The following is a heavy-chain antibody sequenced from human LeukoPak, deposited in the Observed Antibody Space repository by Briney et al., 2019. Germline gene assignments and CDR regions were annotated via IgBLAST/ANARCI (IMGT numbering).Heavy chain of an antibody. CDR3: ARRLTQYDCFDP. CDR2: AYYRSTWYN. J-gene: IGHJ5*02. D-gene: IGHD2-2*01. Sequence: SQTLSLTCALSGDSVSSNSVTWNWIRQSPSRGLEWLGRAYYRSTWYNDYAVSVRGRITVNPDTSKNQFSLHLNSVTPEDTAVYYCARRLTQYDCFDPWGQGILVTVSS. CDR1: GDSVSSNSVT. V-gene: IGHV6-1*01.